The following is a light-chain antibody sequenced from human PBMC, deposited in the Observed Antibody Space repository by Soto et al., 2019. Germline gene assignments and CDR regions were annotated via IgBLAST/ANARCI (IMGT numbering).Light chain of an antibody. J-gene: IGLJ1*01. V-gene: IGLV1-44*01. CDR1: SSNIGGNT. CDR2: DVN. CDR3: CSYAGSYTFV. Sequence: QSVLTQPPSASGTPGQRVTISCSGSSSNIGGNTVTWYQQLPGTAPKLLIYDVNKRPSGVPDRFSGSKSGYTASLTISGLQLEDEADYSCCSYAGSYTFVFGPGTKLTVL.